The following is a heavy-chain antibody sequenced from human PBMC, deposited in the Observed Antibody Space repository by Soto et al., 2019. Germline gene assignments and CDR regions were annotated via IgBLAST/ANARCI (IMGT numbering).Heavy chain of an antibody. CDR1: GESISSSSYY. Sequence: SETLSLTCIVSGESISSSSYYWGWIRQPPGKGLEWIGSIYYSGRTYYNPSFKSRVTISIDTSKNQSSLKLSSVTATDMAVYYCARQRTTVVTQAYFDHWGQGALVTVSS. V-gene: IGHV4-39*01. CDR2: IYYSGRT. J-gene: IGHJ4*02. CDR3: ARQRTTVVTQAYFDH. D-gene: IGHD2-21*02.